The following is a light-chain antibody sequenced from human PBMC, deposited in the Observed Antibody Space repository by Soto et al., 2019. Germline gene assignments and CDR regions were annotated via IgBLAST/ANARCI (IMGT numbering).Light chain of an antibody. Sequence: EIVLTQSPATLSLSPGERATLSCRASQSVSSYLAWYQQKPGQAPRLLIYDASNRATGIPARFSGSGSGTDFTLIISGLQPDDSATYYCQQYTNTNNPWMFGQGTKVEI. CDR3: QQYTNTNNPWM. V-gene: IGKV3-11*01. CDR1: QSVSSY. CDR2: DAS. J-gene: IGKJ1*01.